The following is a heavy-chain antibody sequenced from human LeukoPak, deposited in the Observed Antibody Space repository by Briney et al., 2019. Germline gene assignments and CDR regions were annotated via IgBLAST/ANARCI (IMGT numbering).Heavy chain of an antibody. J-gene: IGHJ4*02. CDR2: ISYDGSNK. CDR1: GFTFSSYG. V-gene: IGHV3-30*18. D-gene: IGHD2-2*01. CDR3: AKDRLGSSSTFFDY. Sequence: GGSLRLSCEASGFTFSSYGMHLVRQAPGKRLKWVAVISYDGSNKYHVDSVKGRFTISRDNSKNTLYLQMNSLRAEDTAVYYCAKDRLGSSSTFFDYWGQGTLVTVSS.